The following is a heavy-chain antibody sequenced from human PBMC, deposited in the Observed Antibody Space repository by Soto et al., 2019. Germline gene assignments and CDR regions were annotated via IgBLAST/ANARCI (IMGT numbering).Heavy chain of an antibody. D-gene: IGHD2-21*02. CDR2: IYHSGSA. V-gene: IGHV4-4*02. J-gene: IGHJ3*02. Sequence: QVQLQESGPGLVKPSGTLSLTCAVSGGSVSSNNWWSWVRQSPGKGLEWMGEIYHSGSAHYNPSLKSRATISIDKSTNLFSLRLTSVTAADTAVYYCARVPGVVVSADDAFDIWGPGTRVIVSS. CDR1: GGSVSSNNW. CDR3: ARVPGVVVSADDAFDI.